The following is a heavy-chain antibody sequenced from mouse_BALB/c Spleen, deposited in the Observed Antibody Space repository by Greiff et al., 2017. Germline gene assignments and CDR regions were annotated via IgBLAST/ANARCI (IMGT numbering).Heavy chain of an antibody. J-gene: IGHJ2*01. CDR2: IRLKSNNYAT. CDR1: GFTFSNYW. CDR3: TRKRSRYGPFDY. V-gene: IGHV6-6*02. Sequence: EVKVEESGGGLVQPGGSMKLSCVASGFTFSNYWMNWVRQSPEKGLEWVAEIRLKSNNYATHYAESVKGRFTISRDDSKSSVYLQMNNLRAEDTGIYYCTRKRSRYGPFDYWGQGTTLTVSS. D-gene: IGHD2-10*02.